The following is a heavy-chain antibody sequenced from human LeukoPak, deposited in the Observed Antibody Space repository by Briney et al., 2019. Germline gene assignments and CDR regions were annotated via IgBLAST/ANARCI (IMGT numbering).Heavy chain of an antibody. CDR3: ARSVGIIAPFDP. V-gene: IGHV3-30*03. J-gene: IGHJ5*02. CDR2: ISYDGSNK. CDR1: GFTFSSYG. D-gene: IGHD3-10*01. Sequence: PGRSLRLSCAASGFTFSSYGMHWVRQAPGKGLEWVAVISYDGSNKYYADSVKGRFTISRDNSKNTLYLQMNSLRAEDTAVYYCARSVGIIAPFDPWGQGTLVTVSS.